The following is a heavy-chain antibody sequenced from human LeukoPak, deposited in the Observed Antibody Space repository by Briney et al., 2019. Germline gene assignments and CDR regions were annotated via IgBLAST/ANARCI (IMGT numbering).Heavy chain of an antibody. V-gene: IGHV1-69*05. D-gene: IGHD4-11*01. CDR2: IIPVFRTT. CDR3: SSNYIVDGLYSTGVH. Sequence: ASVKVSCKVSGGNFRNYAFSWVRQAPGQGLEWMGGIIPVFRTTNYAWRFMGRVTIATDASKNTAYMELTRLRFEDAAVDSCSSNYIVDGLYSTGVHWGQGTLVTVSS. CDR1: GGNFRNYA. J-gene: IGHJ4*02.